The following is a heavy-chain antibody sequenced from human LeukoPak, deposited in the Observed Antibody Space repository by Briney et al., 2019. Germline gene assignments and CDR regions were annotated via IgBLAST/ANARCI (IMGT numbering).Heavy chain of an antibody. Sequence: PGGSLRLSCAASGFTLSSYGMSWVRQAPGKGLEWVSVISGSGASTYYADSVKGRFTISRDNAKNSLYLQMNSLRAEDTAVYYCARDSSSSSAFDIWGQGTMVTVSS. CDR1: GFTLSSYG. J-gene: IGHJ3*02. CDR2: ISGSGAST. D-gene: IGHD6-13*01. CDR3: ARDSSSSSAFDI. V-gene: IGHV3-23*01.